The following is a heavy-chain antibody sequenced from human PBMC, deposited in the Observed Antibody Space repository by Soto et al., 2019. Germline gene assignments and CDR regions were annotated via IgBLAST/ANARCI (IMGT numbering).Heavy chain of an antibody. CDR2: IYYSGST. CDR1: GGSISSGDYY. Sequence: SETLSLTCTVSGGSISSGDYYWSWTRQPPGKGLEWIGYIYYSGSTYYNPSLKSRVTISVDTSKNQFSLKLSSVTAADTAVYYCARGPPFDYYDSSYFDYWGQGTLVTVSS. D-gene: IGHD3-22*01. CDR3: ARGPPFDYYDSSYFDY. J-gene: IGHJ4*02. V-gene: IGHV4-30-4*01.